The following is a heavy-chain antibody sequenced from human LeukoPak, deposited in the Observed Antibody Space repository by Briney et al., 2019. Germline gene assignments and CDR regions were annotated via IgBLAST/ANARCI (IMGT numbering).Heavy chain of an antibody. V-gene: IGHV1-2*02. D-gene: IGHD6-19*01. J-gene: IGHJ3*02. Sequence: ASVKVSCKPSRYTFTGYYMHWGRHTPRQRREWMGYINPNSGSTNYAQKFQGRVTMTRDTSISTASIELSTLRSDDTGVYYCARGRAVAGGVAFDIWGQGTMVTVSS. CDR1: RYTFTGYY. CDR3: ARGRAVAGGVAFDI. CDR2: INPNSGST.